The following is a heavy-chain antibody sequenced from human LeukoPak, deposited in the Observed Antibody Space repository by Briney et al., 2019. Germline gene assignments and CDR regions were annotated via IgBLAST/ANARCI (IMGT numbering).Heavy chain of an antibody. CDR1: GFTFSGYA. CDR2: ISGSGGST. CDR3: ARDSLLRFLEWSYYYYGMDV. V-gene: IGHV3-23*01. J-gene: IGHJ6*02. D-gene: IGHD3-3*01. Sequence: GGSLRLSCAASGFTFSGYAMSWVRQAPGKGLEWVSAISGSGGSTYYADSVKGRITISRDNAKNSLYLQMNSLSAEDTAVYYCARDSLLRFLEWSYYYYGMDVWGQGTTVTVSS.